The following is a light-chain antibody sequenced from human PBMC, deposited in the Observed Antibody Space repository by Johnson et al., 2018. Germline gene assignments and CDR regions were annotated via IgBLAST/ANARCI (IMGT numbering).Light chain of an antibody. CDR2: ENN. Sequence: QSVLTQPPSVSAAPGQKVTISCSGSSSNIGNNYVSWYQQLPGTAPKLLIYENNKRPSGIPDRSSGSKSGTSATLGITGLQTGDQADYYCGTWYSSLIAGNVFGTGTKVTVL. CDR3: GTWYSSLIAGNV. CDR1: SSNIGNNY. J-gene: IGLJ1*01. V-gene: IGLV1-51*02.